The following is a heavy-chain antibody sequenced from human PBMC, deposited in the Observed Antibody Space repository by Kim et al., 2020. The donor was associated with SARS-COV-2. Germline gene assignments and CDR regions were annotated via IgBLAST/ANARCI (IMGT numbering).Heavy chain of an antibody. Sequence: SLTSRVTISVDTSKNQFSLKLSSMTAADTAVYYCARGRITIFGVVTEFDYWGQGTLVTVSS. D-gene: IGHD3-3*01. J-gene: IGHJ4*02. V-gene: IGHV4-31*02. CDR3: ARGRITIFGVVTEFDY.